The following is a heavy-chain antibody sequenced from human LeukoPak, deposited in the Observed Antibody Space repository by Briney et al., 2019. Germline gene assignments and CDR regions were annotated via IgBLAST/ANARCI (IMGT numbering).Heavy chain of an antibody. J-gene: IGHJ4*01. D-gene: IGHD1-26*01. Sequence: GGSLRLSCAASGFPFSNAWMSWVRQAPGKGLEWVGRIKTKTDGGTTDYAAPVKGRFTISRDDSKNTLYLQMNSLKPEDTALYYCTTELWEPLTQDDFDCWGQGILVTVSS. V-gene: IGHV3-15*01. CDR1: GFPFSNAW. CDR3: TTELWEPLTQDDFDC. CDR2: IKTKTDGGTT.